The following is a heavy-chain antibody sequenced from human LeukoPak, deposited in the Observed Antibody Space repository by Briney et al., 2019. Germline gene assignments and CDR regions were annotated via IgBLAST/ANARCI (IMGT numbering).Heavy chain of an antibody. CDR2: ISSNGGST. CDR3: AREKTVTGRYYYYMDV. D-gene: IGHD4-17*01. V-gene: IGHV3-64*01. J-gene: IGHJ6*03. Sequence: GGSLRLSCAASGFTFSSYAMHWVRQAPGKGLEYVSAISSNGGSTYYANSVKGRFTISRDNSKNTLYLQMGSLRAEDMAVYYCAREKTVTGRYYYYMDVWGKETTVTISS. CDR1: GFTFSSYA.